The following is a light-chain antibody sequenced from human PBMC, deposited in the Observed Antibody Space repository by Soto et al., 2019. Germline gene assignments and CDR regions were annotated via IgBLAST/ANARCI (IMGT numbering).Light chain of an antibody. V-gene: IGKV4-1*01. CDR2: SAS. J-gene: IGKJ2*01. Sequence: ILLTQSPDSLAVSLGERATINCKASRSVFYRANNRSYLTWYQQKSGQPPKLLIHSASTRYSGVPDRFSGSGSGTDFTLAITSLRAEDVAVYYCQQDYGTPYTFGQGTKLEIK. CDR1: RSVFYRANNRSY. CDR3: QQDYGTPYT.